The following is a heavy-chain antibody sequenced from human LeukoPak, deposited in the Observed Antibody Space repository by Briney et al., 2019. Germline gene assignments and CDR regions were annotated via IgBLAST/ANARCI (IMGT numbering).Heavy chain of an antibody. V-gene: IGHV3-33*01. D-gene: IGHD3-16*01. Sequence: GGSLRLSCAASGFTFSSYGMHWVSQAPGKGLEWVAVIWYDGSNKYYADSVKGRFTISRDNSKNTLYLQMNSLRAEDTAVYYCARDLRRGGLDYWGQGTLVTVSS. CDR3: ARDLRRGGLDY. CDR1: GFTFSSYG. CDR2: IWYDGSNK. J-gene: IGHJ4*02.